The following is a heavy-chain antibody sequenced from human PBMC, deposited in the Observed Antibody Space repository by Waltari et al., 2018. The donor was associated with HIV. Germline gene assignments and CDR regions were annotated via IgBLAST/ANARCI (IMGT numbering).Heavy chain of an antibody. Sequence: EVQLVESGGALVQPGGSLRLSCAASGFTFTNYWMHWVRQSPGEGLVWVERVNRDETSRDYADSVKGRFTISRDNAKNTLHLQMNSLRPEDTAVYYCTRETYDFWSGFDYWGQGTLVTVSS. CDR3: TRETYDFWSGFDY. CDR1: GFTFTNYW. CDR2: VNRDETSR. J-gene: IGHJ4*02. D-gene: IGHD3-3*01. V-gene: IGHV3-74*01.